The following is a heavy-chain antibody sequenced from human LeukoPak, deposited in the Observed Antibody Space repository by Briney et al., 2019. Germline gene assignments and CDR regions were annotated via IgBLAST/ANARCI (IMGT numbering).Heavy chain of an antibody. Sequence: GGSLRLSCAASGFTFTSYAMSWVRQAPGKGLEWVSSASGSGAGTYYADSVKGRFTISRDNSKNTLYLQMNSLRAEDTAVYYCAKGLVVPAALGLYYYYGMDVWGQGTTVTVSS. J-gene: IGHJ6*02. CDR3: AKGLVVPAALGLYYYYGMDV. D-gene: IGHD2-2*01. V-gene: IGHV3-23*01. CDR1: GFTFTSYA. CDR2: ASGSGAGT.